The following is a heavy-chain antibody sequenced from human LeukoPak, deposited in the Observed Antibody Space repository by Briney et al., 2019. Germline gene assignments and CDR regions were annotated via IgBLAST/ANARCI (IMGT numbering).Heavy chain of an antibody. CDR2: INWNGGST. J-gene: IGHJ4*02. Sequence: GGSLRLSCAASGFTFDDYGMSWVRQAPGKGLEWVSGINWNGGSTGYADSMKGRFTISRDNAKNSLYLQMNSLRAEDTAVYYCAKTKSAGDYVWGSYRQYYFDYWGQGTLVTVSS. V-gene: IGHV3-20*04. D-gene: IGHD3-16*02. CDR3: AKTKSAGDYVWGSYRQYYFDY. CDR1: GFTFDDYG.